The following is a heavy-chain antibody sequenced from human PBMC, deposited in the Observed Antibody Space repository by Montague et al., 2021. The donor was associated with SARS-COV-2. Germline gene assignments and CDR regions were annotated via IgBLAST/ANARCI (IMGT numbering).Heavy chain of an antibody. J-gene: IGHJ4*02. CDR3: SGNMYFYDSRGYQNIDY. CDR1: GFTFSSFA. D-gene: IGHD3-22*01. V-gene: IGHV3-23*03. CDR2: IYTGGSRT. Sequence: SLRLSCAASGFTFSSFAMSWVRQAPGKGLEWVSIIYTGGSRTHYTDSVKGRFIISRDDSKNTLYLQMNGLRAEDTAIYYCSGNMYFYDSRGYQNIDYWGQGILVAVSS.